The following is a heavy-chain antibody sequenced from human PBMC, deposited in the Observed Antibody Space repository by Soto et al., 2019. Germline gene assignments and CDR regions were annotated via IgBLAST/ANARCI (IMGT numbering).Heavy chain of an antibody. D-gene: IGHD6-19*01. J-gene: IGHJ4*02. CDR2: INPSSDYT. CDR3: VRIAVSGGHLDY. V-gene: IGHV1-46*01. CDR1: GYSFTINY. Sequence: ALVKLACKASGYSFTINYRHWVRQAPVQGLEWMGIINPSSDYTTYAQKFQGRVTMTRDTSTSTVYMELSSLRSEDTAVYYCVRIAVSGGHLDYWGQGTLVTVSS.